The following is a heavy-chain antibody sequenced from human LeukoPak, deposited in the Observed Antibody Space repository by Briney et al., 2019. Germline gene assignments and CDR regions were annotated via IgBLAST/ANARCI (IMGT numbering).Heavy chain of an antibody. D-gene: IGHD1-14*01. J-gene: IGHJ5*02. CDR2: INSDGSII. Sequence: GGSLRLSCAASGFTFRSDWMHWVRQPPGKGLVWVSRINSDGSIITYADSVKGRFTISRDNAKNTLYLQTNSLRAKDTAVYYCARHPGNYVNWFDPWGQGNLVTVSS. V-gene: IGHV3-74*01. CDR1: GFTFRSDW. CDR3: ARHPGNYVNWFDP.